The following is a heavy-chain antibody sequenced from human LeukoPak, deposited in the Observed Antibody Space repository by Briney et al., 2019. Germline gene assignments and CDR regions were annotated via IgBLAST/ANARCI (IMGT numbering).Heavy chain of an antibody. V-gene: IGHV3-30*04. J-gene: IGHJ5*02. CDR1: GFTFNSYA. CDR3: AREKRDGSNWFDP. Sequence: GWSLRLSCAVSGFTFNSYAMHWVRQAPGKGLEWVALISLDGRNKYFADSVKGRFTISRDNSKNTLYLQMNSLRAEDTGVYYCAREKRDGSNWFDPWGQGTLVTVSS. D-gene: IGHD5-24*01. CDR2: ISLDGRNK.